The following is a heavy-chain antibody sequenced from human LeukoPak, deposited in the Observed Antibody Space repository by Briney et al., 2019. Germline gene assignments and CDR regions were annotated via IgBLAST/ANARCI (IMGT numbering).Heavy chain of an antibody. Sequence: GGSLRLSCAASGFTFSSYAMHWVRQAPGKGLEWVAVISYDGSNKYYADSVKGRFTISRDDAKNSLYLQMNSLRAEDTAVYYCVRDENYAFDIWGQGTMVTVSS. CDR2: ISYDGSNK. J-gene: IGHJ3*02. D-gene: IGHD1-7*01. CDR3: VRDENYAFDI. CDR1: GFTFSSYA. V-gene: IGHV3-30*04.